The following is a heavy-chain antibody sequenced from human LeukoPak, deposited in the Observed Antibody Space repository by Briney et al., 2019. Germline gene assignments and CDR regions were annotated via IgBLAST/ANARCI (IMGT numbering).Heavy chain of an antibody. V-gene: IGHV3-21*01. CDR1: GVTFSSYS. J-gene: IGHJ4*02. CDR3: ARVSRGEYYGSGSYYNVRSYYFDY. CDR2: ISSSNSYI. D-gene: IGHD3-10*01. Sequence: GGSLRLSCAASGVTFSSYSMNWVRQAPGKGQEWVSSISSSNSYIYYADSVKGRFTISRDNAKNSLSLQMNSLRAEDTAVYSCARVSRGEYYGSGSYYNVRSYYFDYWGQGTLVTVSS.